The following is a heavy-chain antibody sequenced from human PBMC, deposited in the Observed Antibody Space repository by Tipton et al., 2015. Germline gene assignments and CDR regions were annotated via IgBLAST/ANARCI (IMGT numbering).Heavy chain of an antibody. J-gene: IGHJ4*02. Sequence: LRLSCAASGFTFSSYAMSWVRQAPGKGLEWIGSMHHSGDAYYNPPLTSRVSISVDASKNQFSLKLTSVTAADTAVYYCACQDYDSLTRDYQTVDYWGQGTLVTVSS. V-gene: IGHV4-38-2*01. CDR2: MHHSGDA. CDR3: ACQDYDSLTRDYQTVDY. CDR1: GFTFSSYA. D-gene: IGHD3-9*01.